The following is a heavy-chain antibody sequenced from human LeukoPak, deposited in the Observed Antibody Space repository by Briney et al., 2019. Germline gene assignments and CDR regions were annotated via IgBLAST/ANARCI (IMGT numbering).Heavy chain of an antibody. CDR3: ARDNYYDFWSGYRGFLDY. CDR2: INHSGST. V-gene: IGHV4-34*01. CDR1: GGSFSGYY. Sequence: SESLSLTRAVYGGSFSGYYWSWIRQPPGKGLEWIGEINHSGSTNYNPSLTGRVTILVDTSKNQFALKLSSVTAADTAVYYCARDNYYDFWSGYRGFLDYWGQGTLVTVSS. D-gene: IGHD3-3*01. J-gene: IGHJ4*02.